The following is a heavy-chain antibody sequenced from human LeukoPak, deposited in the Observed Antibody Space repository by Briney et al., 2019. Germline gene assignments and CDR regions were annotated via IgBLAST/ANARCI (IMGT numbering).Heavy chain of an antibody. CDR2: TAYEGGEK. D-gene: IGHD3-16*01. CDR3: AREGDRHLTFDY. V-gene: IGHV3-30*01. CDR1: GSTFSGHL. J-gene: IGHJ4*02. Sequence: PGGSLRLSCAASGSTFSGHLLHWVRQAPGKGLEWVAGTAYEGGEKYYADSVSGQFTISRDNSDNTVYLQMNGLRLEDTAVYFCAREGDRHLTFDYWGRGTLVTVSS.